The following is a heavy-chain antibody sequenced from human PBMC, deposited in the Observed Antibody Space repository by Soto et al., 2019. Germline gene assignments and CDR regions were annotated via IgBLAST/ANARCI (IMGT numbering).Heavy chain of an antibody. D-gene: IGHD3-3*01. Sequence: GGSLRLSCAASGFTFSDYYMSWIRQAPGKGLEWVSYISSSSSYTNYADSVKGRFTISRDNAKNSLYLQMNSLRAEDTAVYYCARDTLDTIFGVVIGCMDVWGQGTTVTVSS. CDR3: ARDTLDTIFGVVIGCMDV. CDR2: ISSSSSYT. CDR1: GFTFSDYY. J-gene: IGHJ6*02. V-gene: IGHV3-11*06.